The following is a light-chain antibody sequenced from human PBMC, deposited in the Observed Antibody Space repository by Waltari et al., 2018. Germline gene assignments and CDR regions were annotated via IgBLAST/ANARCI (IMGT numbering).Light chain of an antibody. CDR1: QSLLYSDGKTY. CDR3: MQGIHIPRT. CDR2: EGS. J-gene: IGKJ3*01. V-gene: IGKV2-29*03. Sequence: DIVMTQTPLSLSVTPGQPASISCKSSQSLLYSDGKTYLYWYLQKPGQSPQLLIYEGSRRFSGVPERVSGSGSGTDFTLKISRAEAEDVGVYYCMQGIHIPRTFGPGTKVDLK.